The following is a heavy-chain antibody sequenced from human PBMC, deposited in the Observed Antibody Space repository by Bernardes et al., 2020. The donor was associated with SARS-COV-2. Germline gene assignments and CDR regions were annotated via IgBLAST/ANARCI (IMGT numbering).Heavy chain of an antibody. J-gene: IGHJ4*02. CDR3: ARGQAAAGQYYFDY. CDR2: GST. Sequence: GSTTYNPSLKSRVTISVDTSKSQFSLRLSSVTAADTAVYYCARGQAAAGQYYFDYWGQGTLVTVSS. V-gene: IGHV4-59*09. D-gene: IGHD6-13*01.